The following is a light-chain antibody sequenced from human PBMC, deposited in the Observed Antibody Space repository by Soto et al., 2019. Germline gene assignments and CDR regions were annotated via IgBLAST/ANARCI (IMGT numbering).Light chain of an antibody. V-gene: IGLV2-14*01. J-gene: IGLJ3*02. Sequence: QSVLTQPASVSGSPGQSITISCTGTISDVGGYNFVSWYQQHAGKAPKLMIYEVSNRPSGISNRFSGSKSGNTASLTISGLQAEDEADYYCSSYTASSAPLVFGGGTKLTVL. CDR1: ISDVGGYNF. CDR2: EVS. CDR3: SSYTASSAPLV.